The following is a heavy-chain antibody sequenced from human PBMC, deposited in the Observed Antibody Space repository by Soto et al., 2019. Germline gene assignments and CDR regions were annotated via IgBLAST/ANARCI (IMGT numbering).Heavy chain of an antibody. D-gene: IGHD6-19*01. J-gene: IGHJ4*02. CDR2: ISYDGNNK. CDR1: GFTFSRHA. Sequence: QVQLVESGGGVVQPGRSLRLSCAASGFTFSRHAMHWVRQAPGKGLEWVAFISYDGNNKHYADSVKGRFTISRDSSKNTLYLQMNSLRAEDTAVYYCASVYGYSSGWYDYWGQGTLVTVSS. V-gene: IGHV3-30-3*01. CDR3: ASVYGYSSGWYDY.